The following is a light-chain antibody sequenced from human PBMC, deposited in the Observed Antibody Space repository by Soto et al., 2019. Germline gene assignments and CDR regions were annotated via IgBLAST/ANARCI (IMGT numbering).Light chain of an antibody. J-gene: IGKJ1*01. CDR3: QQYDKWPGT. Sequence: EIVLTQSPGTLSLSPWERATLSCRASQSVSSSYLAWYQQKPGQAPRLLIYGASSRATGIPDRFSGSGSGTDFTLTISRLEPEDFAVYYCQQYDKWPGTFGQGTKVDIK. V-gene: IGKV3-20*01. CDR1: QSVSSSY. CDR2: GAS.